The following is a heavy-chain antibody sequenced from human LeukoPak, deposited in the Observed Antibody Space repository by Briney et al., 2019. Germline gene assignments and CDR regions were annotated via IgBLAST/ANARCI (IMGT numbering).Heavy chain of an antibody. J-gene: IGHJ4*02. V-gene: IGHV3-7*01. CDR2: IKKDGSEK. CDR3: ARISYSSGWYFDY. Sequence: SGGSLRLSCVASGLTFSNSWVSWVRQAPGKGLEWVANIKKDGSEKYYVDSVKGRFTISRDNAKNSLYLHMNSLRAEDTAVYYCARISYSSGWYFDYWGQGSLVTVSS. CDR1: GLTFSNSW. D-gene: IGHD6-19*01.